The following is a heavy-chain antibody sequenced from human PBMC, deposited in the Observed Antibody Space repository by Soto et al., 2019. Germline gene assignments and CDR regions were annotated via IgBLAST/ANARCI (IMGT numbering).Heavy chain of an antibody. J-gene: IGHJ3*01. Sequence: PGGSLRLSCAASGFTFSSYWMSWVRQAPGKGLEWVSSISSSSSYIYYADSVKGRFTISRDNAKNSLYLQMNSLRAEDTAVYYCARAAWTTVTNRLNDVFDVWGQGTMVTVSS. V-gene: IGHV3-21*01. CDR2: ISSSSSYI. CDR1: GFTFSSYW. CDR3: ARAAWTTVTNRLNDVFDV. D-gene: IGHD4-4*01.